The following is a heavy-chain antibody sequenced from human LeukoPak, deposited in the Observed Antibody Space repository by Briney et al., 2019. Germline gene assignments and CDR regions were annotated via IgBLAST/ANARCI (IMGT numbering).Heavy chain of an antibody. Sequence: SETLSLPCTVSDDSISIYYWSWIRQPPGKGLEWIGYVSYSGSTNYSPSLKSRVTISVDTSKNQFSLKLTSVTAADTAVYYCARPGALELVGPDYYYYGLDVWGQATTVTVSS. V-gene: IGHV4-59*08. CDR1: DDSISIYY. J-gene: IGHJ6*02. D-gene: IGHD1-7*01. CDR2: VSYSGST. CDR3: ARPGALELVGPDYYYYGLDV.